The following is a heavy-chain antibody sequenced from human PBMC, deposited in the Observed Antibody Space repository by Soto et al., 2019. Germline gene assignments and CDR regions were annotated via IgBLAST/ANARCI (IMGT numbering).Heavy chain of an antibody. V-gene: IGHV2-5*02. Sequence: QITLNESGPALVKPTQTLTLTCTFSGFSLNTRDVGVGWIRQPPGKALEWLGVVYWDDDKTYSPSLKSRLTTTKDTPKNQVVLRMTKMDPVDTATYYCAHCMGGVASFWGQGTLVTVSS. CDR3: AHCMGGVASF. D-gene: IGHD3-16*01. CDR1: GFSLNTRDVG. CDR2: VYWDDDK. J-gene: IGHJ4*02.